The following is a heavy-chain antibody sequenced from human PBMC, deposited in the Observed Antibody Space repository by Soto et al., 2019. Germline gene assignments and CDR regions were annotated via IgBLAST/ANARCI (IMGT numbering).Heavy chain of an antibody. CDR2: IYDTGISGYTPST. CDR1: GGSITSSY. J-gene: IGHJ6*02. Sequence: PSGTLSLTCTVSGGSITSSYWSWIRRPPGKGLEWIAYIYDTGISGYTPSTSYNPSLKSRVTMSVDTPKSQFSLKLTSVTAADTAVYYCARGEDAFFYYGLDVCGDGITVTVPS. V-gene: IGHV4-59*01. CDR3: ARGEDAFFYYGLDV.